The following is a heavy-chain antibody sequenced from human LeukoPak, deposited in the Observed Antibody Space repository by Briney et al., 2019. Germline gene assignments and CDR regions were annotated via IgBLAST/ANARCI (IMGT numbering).Heavy chain of an antibody. Sequence: GGSLRLSCAASGFTFSSYAMSWVRQAPGKGLEWVSAISGSGGSTYYADSVKGRFTISRDNSKNTLYLQMNSLRAEDTAVYYCAKDSAPYIVVVVAAPDYWGQGTLVTVSP. CDR3: AKDSAPYIVVVVAAPDY. CDR1: GFTFSSYA. D-gene: IGHD2-15*01. V-gene: IGHV3-23*01. CDR2: ISGSGGST. J-gene: IGHJ4*02.